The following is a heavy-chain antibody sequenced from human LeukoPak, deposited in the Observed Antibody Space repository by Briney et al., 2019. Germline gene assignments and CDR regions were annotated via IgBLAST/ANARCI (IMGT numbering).Heavy chain of an antibody. Sequence: SETLSLTCSVSSYSINSNYYWGWIRQSPGKGLEWIGSIYHTGSTYYNPSLKSRVTISLDASNKQFSLRLSSVTAADTAVYYCARGSRPVTGTLGGYFDPWGQGTLVTVSS. CDR1: SYSINSNYY. CDR3: ARGSRPVTGTLGGYFDP. CDR2: IYHTGST. J-gene: IGHJ4*02. V-gene: IGHV4-38-2*02. D-gene: IGHD6-19*01.